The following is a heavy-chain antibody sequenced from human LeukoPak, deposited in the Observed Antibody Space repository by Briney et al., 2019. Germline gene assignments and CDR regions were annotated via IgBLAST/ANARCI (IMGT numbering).Heavy chain of an antibody. Sequence: SETLSLTCTVSGGYISTDYWNWIRQPPGKGLEWIGYIYYTGSTNYNPSLKSRVTISVDTSKNQFSLKLSSVITADTAVYYCARASDYGDYWGQGTLVTVSS. CDR2: IYYTGST. CDR3: ARASDYGDY. J-gene: IGHJ4*02. V-gene: IGHV4-59*01. CDR1: GGYISTDY. D-gene: IGHD4-17*01.